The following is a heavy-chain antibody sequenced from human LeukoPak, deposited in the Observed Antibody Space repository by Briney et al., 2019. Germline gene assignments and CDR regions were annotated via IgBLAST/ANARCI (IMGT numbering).Heavy chain of an antibody. J-gene: IGHJ4*02. CDR3: AKRGHSAATAYFDY. CDR1: GFTFSNYA. D-gene: IGHD2-15*01. V-gene: IGHV3-23*01. CDR2: ISGSGTST. Sequence: PRGSLRLSCAASGFTFSNYAMSWVRQAPGKGLEWVSGISGSGTSTYYADSVKGRFTVSRDNSKNTLYLQMSSLRAEDTAVYYCAKRGHSAATAYFDYWGQGTLVTVSS.